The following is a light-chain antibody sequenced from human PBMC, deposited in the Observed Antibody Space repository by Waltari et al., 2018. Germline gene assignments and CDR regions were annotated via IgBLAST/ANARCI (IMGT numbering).Light chain of an antibody. J-gene: IGLJ2*01. CDR2: DVT. CDR3: CSNAGGRTFL. V-gene: IGLV2-23*02. Sequence: QSALTQPASVSGSPGQSITISCTGPTSDVGNFNLSSWYQHLPGKAPKLIIYDVTKRPSGVSNRFSGSKSGNTASLTISGLQAGDEADYYCCSNAGGRTFLFGGGTKLTVL. CDR1: TSDVGNFNL.